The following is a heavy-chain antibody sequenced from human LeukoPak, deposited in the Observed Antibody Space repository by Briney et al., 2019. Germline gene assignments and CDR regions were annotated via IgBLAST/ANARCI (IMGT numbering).Heavy chain of an antibody. D-gene: IGHD3-10*01. Sequence: ASVKVSCKASGYTFTSYGISWVRQAPGQGLEWMGWISAYNGNTNYAQKLQGRATMTTDTSTSTAYMELRSLRSDDTAVYYCARILTMVRGPTKKYYYYYMDVWGKGTTVTISS. V-gene: IGHV1-18*01. CDR3: ARILTMVRGPTKKYYYYYMDV. CDR1: GYTFTSYG. CDR2: ISAYNGNT. J-gene: IGHJ6*03.